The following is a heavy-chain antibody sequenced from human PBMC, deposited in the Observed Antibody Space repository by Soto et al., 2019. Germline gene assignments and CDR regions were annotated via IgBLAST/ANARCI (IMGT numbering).Heavy chain of an antibody. V-gene: IGHV4-30-4*01. CDR3: ARDYRVPSACVMDV. CDR2: IYYSWRT. D-gene: IGHD3-16*02. CDR1: GVSINSGDYH. J-gene: IGHJ6*02. Sequence: QVQLQESGPGLVKPSQTLSLTCTVSGVSINSGDYHWRWIRQSPGQGLERIGAIYYSWRTYYTPSLVGRIRTSVDTYMHLFSLKVNSVTAADTAVYSCARDYRVPSACVMDVWGQWTTVTVAS.